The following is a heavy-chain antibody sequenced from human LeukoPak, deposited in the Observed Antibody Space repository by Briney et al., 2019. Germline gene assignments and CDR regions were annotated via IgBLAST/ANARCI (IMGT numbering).Heavy chain of an antibody. D-gene: IGHD4-23*01. Sequence: SETLSLACTVAGGSITSSCSYWGWIRNPPWNGLEWIASIHYSGITYYNPSLKSRLTIPVDTSKNQFSLKLSSETAADTAVYYCARYGGQSEFDYWGQGTLVTVSS. V-gene: IGHV4-39*01. CDR3: ARYGGQSEFDY. J-gene: IGHJ4*02. CDR2: IHYSGIT. CDR1: GGSITSSCSY.